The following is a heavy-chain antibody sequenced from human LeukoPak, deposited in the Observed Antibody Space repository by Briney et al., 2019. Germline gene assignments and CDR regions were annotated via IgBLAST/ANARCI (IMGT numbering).Heavy chain of an antibody. CDR1: GFTFSNAW. CDR3: ARAGTKWYDY. V-gene: IGHV3-7*01. J-gene: IGHJ4*02. CDR2: IKQDGSEK. D-gene: IGHD2-8*01. Sequence: GGSLRLSCAASGFTFSNAWMSWVRQAPGKGLEWVGNIKQDGSEKHYVDSVEGRFTISRDNAKNSLYLQMNSLRAEDTAVYYCARAGTKWYDYWGQGTLVTVSS.